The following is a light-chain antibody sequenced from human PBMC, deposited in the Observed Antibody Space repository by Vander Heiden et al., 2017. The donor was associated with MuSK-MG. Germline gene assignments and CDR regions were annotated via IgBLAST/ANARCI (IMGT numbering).Light chain of an antibody. Sequence: DIQMTQSPSTLSASLGDRVTITCRASQSISSWLAWYQQKPGKAPKVLIYDASTLESGVPSRFSGSGSGTEFTLTIAGLQPDDSATYYCHHDESYPCTFGQGTKLEIK. CDR1: QSISSW. CDR2: DAS. J-gene: IGKJ2*02. V-gene: IGKV1-5*01. CDR3: HHDESYPCT.